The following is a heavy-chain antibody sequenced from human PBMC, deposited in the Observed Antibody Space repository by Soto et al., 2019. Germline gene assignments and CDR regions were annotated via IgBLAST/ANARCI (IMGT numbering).Heavy chain of an antibody. CDR1: GGSIRSGGYY. D-gene: IGHD6-13*01. V-gene: IGHV4-31*03. Sequence: PSETLCLTCTVSGGSIRSGGYYWSWIRQHPGKGLEWIGYIYYSGSTYYNPSLKSRVTISVDTSKNQFSLKLSSVTAADTAVYYCARGSIRSSWYGPWFDPWGQGTLVTVSS. J-gene: IGHJ5*02. CDR3: ARGSIRSSWYGPWFDP. CDR2: IYYSGST.